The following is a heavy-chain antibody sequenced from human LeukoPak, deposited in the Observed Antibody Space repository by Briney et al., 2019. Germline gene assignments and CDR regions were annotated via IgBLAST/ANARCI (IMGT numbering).Heavy chain of an antibody. J-gene: IGHJ6*02. CDR2: IYYSGST. CDR3: ARGPAPPSSLRYYYYGMDV. V-gene: IGHV4-59*12. CDR1: GGSISSYY. Sequence: PSETLSFTCTVSGGSISSYYWSWIRQPPGKGLEWIGYIYYSGSTNYNPSLKSRVTISVDTSKNQFSLKLSSVTAADTAVYYCARGPAPPSSLRYYYYGMDVWGQGTTVTVSS.